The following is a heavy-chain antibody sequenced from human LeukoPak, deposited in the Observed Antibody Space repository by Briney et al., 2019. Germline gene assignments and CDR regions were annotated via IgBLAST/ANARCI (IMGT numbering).Heavy chain of an antibody. CDR2: IYYSWST. D-gene: IGHD5-24*01. CDR3: ARSEKRDGYNPYD. J-gene: IGHJ4*02. CDR1: GGSVSSRSYY. V-gene: IGHV4-61*01. Sequence: SETLSLTCTVSGGSVSSRSYYWSWIRQPPGKGLEWIGYIYYSWSTNYNPSLKSRVTISVDTSKNQFSLKLSSVTAADTAVYYCARSEKRDGYNPYDSGQGTLVTVSS.